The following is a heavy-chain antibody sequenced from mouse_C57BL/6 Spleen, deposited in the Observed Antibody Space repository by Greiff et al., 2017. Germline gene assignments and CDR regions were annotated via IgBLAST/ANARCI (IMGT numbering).Heavy chain of an antibody. Sequence: VQLQQSGAELVKPGASVKLSCTASGFNIKDYYMHWVKQRTEQGLEWIGRVDPEDGETKYAPKFQGKATITADTSSNTADLQLSSLTSEDTAVYYCARRGGNYDWYWGQGTTLTVSS. CDR1: GFNIKDYY. J-gene: IGHJ2*01. CDR2: VDPEDGET. D-gene: IGHD2-1*01. CDR3: ARRGGNYDWY. V-gene: IGHV14-2*01.